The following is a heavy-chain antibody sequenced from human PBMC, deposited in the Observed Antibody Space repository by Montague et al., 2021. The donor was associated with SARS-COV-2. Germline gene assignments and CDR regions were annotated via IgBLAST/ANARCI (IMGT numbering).Heavy chain of an antibody. CDR1: GDSTGCPNCY. Sequence: SQTLSLTCTVSGDSTGCPNCYWGWIRQPPGKGLDWIGTIYNSGTTYYNPSLKSRLTISIDTSKNQFSLKLSSVTAADTAVYYCARHRNYGDHSLDNWFHPWGQGTLVTVSS. D-gene: IGHD4-17*01. J-gene: IGHJ5*02. CDR3: ARHRNYGDHSLDNWFHP. CDR2: IYNSGTT. V-gene: IGHV4-39*01.